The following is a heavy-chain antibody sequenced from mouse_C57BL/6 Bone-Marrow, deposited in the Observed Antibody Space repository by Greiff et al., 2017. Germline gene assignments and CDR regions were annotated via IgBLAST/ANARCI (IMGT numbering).Heavy chain of an antibody. D-gene: IGHD2-4*01. Sequence: VQLQQSGAELVRPGASVKLSCKASGYTFTDYYINWVKQRPGQGLEWIARIYPGSGNTYYNEKFKGKATLTAEKSSSTAYMQLSSLTSEDSAVYFCARFDYDEDYYYAMDYWGQGTSVTVSS. V-gene: IGHV1-76*01. CDR3: ARFDYDEDYYYAMDY. CDR1: GYTFTDYY. CDR2: IYPGSGNT. J-gene: IGHJ4*01.